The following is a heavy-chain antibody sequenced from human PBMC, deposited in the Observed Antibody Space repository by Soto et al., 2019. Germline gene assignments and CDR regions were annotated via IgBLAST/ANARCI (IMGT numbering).Heavy chain of an antibody. D-gene: IGHD1-1*01. CDR2: IWHDGSNK. CDR1: GFTFSSYG. Sequence: PGGSLRLSCAASGFTFSSYGMHWVRQAPGKGLVWVAGIWHDGSNKNYADSVKGRFTISRDNAKNTLFLQMNSLRADDTAVYYCLRDQRHWNEFADQWGQGTLVTVSS. J-gene: IGHJ4*02. V-gene: IGHV3-33*01. CDR3: LRDQRHWNEFADQ.